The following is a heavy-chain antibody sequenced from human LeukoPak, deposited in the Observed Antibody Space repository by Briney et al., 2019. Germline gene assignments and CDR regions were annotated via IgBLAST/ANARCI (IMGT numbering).Heavy chain of an antibody. D-gene: IGHD6-6*01. CDR2: VSSASSHV. CDR3: ARDFVHLAFDI. Sequence: GGSLRLSCVASGFSFSTYAMNWVRQAPGKGPEWVSYVSSASSHVYYADSVKDRFTISRDNAKNSLYLQMNSLRAEDTAVYYCARDFVHLAFDIWGQGTMVTVSS. CDR1: GFSFSTYA. V-gene: IGHV3-21*01. J-gene: IGHJ3*02.